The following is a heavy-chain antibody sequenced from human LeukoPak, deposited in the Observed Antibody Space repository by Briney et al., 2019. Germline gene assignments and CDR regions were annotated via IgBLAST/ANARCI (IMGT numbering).Heavy chain of an antibody. CDR2: LSGSGTST. Sequence: GGSLRLSCAASGFTFSNYAMSWVRQAPGKGLEWVSALSGSGTSTYYADSVKGRFTISRDNSKNTLYLQMNSLRAEDTALYYCAKDYVNIGLMESFDYWGQGTLVTVS. J-gene: IGHJ4*02. V-gene: IGHV3-23*01. D-gene: IGHD2-8*01. CDR3: AKDYVNIGLMESFDY. CDR1: GFTFSNYA.